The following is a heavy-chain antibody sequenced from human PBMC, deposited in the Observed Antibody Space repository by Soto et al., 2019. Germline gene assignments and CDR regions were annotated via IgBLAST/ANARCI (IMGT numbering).Heavy chain of an antibody. CDR2: IYPGNSDT. CDR3: VIGHYLLPPATDLRTGYYYGMDV. CDR1: GYSFTTYW. Sequence: GESLKISCKGSGYSFTTYWIGWVRQMPGKGLEWMGIIYPGNSDTGYSPSFQGQVTISADKSITTAYLQWSSPRASDTAMYFCVIGHYLLPPATDLRTGYYYGMDVWGQGTTVTVSS. D-gene: IGHD1-26*01. J-gene: IGHJ6*02. V-gene: IGHV5-51*01.